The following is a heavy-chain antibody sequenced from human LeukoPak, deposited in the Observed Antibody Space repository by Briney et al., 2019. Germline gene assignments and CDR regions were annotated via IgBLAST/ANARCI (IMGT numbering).Heavy chain of an antibody. D-gene: IGHD2-15*01. V-gene: IGHV3-23*01. Sequence: GGALRLSCAASGFTFSSYGMSWVRQAPGKGLEWVSAISGSGGSTYYADSMKGRFTISRDNSKNTLYLQMNSLRAEDTAVYYCAKTLGYCSGGSCYSGVIDYWGQGTLVSVSS. CDR3: AKTLGYCSGGSCYSGVIDY. CDR2: ISGSGGST. CDR1: GFTFSSYG. J-gene: IGHJ4*02.